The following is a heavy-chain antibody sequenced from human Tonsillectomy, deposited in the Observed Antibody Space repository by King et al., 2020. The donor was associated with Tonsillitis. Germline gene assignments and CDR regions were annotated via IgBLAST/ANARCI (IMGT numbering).Heavy chain of an antibody. CDR3: ARITYGGLDY. CDR2: IKQDGGEK. D-gene: IGHD4-23*01. V-gene: IGHV3-7*03. CDR1: GFTFSNSW. J-gene: IGHJ4*02. Sequence: VQLVESGGGLVQPGGSLRLSCAASGFTFSNSWMSWVRQAPGKGLEWVANIKQDGGEKKYVDSVKGRFTISRDNAKNSLYLQMNSLRAEDTAVYYCARITYGGLDYWGQGTLVTVSS.